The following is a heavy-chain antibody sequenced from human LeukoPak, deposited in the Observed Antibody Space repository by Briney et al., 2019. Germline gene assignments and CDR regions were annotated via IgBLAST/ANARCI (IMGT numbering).Heavy chain of an antibody. J-gene: IGHJ4*02. CDR3: ARAPPNYNILTGYYRTYFDY. Sequence: SETLSLTCTVSGGSISSGGYYWSWIRQHPGKGLEWIGYIYYSGSTYYNPSLKSRVTISVDTSKNQFSLKLTSMTAADTAVYYCARAPPNYNILTGYYRTYFDYWGQGTLVTVSS. D-gene: IGHD3-9*01. V-gene: IGHV4-31*03. CDR1: GGSISSGGYY. CDR2: IYYSGST.